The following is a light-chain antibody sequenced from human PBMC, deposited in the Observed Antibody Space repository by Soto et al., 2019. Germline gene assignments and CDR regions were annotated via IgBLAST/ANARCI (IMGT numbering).Light chain of an antibody. V-gene: IGLV1-40*01. CDR1: SSNIGAGYD. J-gene: IGLJ2*01. Sequence: QPVLTQPPSVSGAPGQRVTISCTGSSSNIGAGYDVHWYQQLPGTAPKLLIYGNSNRPSGVPDRFSGSKSGTSASLAITGLQAEDVADYYCQSYDSSLSAYVVFDGGTKLTVL. CDR2: GNS. CDR3: QSYDSSLSAYVV.